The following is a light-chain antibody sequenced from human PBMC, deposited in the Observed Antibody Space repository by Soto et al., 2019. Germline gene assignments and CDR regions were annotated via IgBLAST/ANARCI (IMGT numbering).Light chain of an antibody. CDR3: AAWDDSLNGRV. CDR2: AND. J-gene: IGLJ3*02. V-gene: IGLV1-44*01. Sequence: QSVLTQSPSASGTPGQRVTISCSGSTSNIGSNTVNWYQQLPGMAPKLLIFANDQRPSGVPDRLSGSKSGTSASLAISGLQSEDEADYYCAAWDDSLNGRVFGGGTKLTVL. CDR1: TSNIGSNT.